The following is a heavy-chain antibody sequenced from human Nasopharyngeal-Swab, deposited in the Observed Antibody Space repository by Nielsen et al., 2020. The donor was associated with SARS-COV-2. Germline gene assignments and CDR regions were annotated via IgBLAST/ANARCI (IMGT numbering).Heavy chain of an antibody. Sequence: ASVQVSCKVSGYTLTELSMHWVRQAPGKGLEWMGGFDPEDGETIYAQKFQGRVTMTEDTSTDTAYMELSSLRSEDTAVYYCATDLAAAGKYYYYYYGMDVWGQGTAVTVSS. CDR1: GYTLTELS. J-gene: IGHJ6*02. V-gene: IGHV1-24*01. D-gene: IGHD6-13*01. CDR3: ATDLAAAGKYYYYYYGMDV. CDR2: FDPEDGET.